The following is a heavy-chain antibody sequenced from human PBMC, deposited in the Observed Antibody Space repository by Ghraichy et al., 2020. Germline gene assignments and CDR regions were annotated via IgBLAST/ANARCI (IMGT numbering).Heavy chain of an antibody. CDR3: TRRERATMLDI. V-gene: IGHV4-39*01. Sequence: SETLSLTCTVSGGSMSGRTYYWGWIRQPPRKGLEWIGTIYNSGITYYNPSLQSRVAMSVETSKNQLSLKVSSVTAADTAVYYCTRRERATMLDIWGQGTMVTVSS. D-gene: IGHD5-24*01. CDR1: GGSMSGRTYY. J-gene: IGHJ3*02. CDR2: IYNSGIT.